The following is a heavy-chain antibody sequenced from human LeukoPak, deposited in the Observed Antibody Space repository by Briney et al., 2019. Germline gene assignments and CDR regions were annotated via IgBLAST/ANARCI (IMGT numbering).Heavy chain of an antibody. CDR2: INPSGGST. Sequence: ASVKVSCKASGYTFTSYYMHWVRQAPGQGLEWMGIINPSGGSTSYAQKFQGRVTMTRDTSISTAYMELSRLRSDDTAVYHCARLDRYDYYYGMDVWGQGTTVTVSS. CDR1: GYTFTSYY. D-gene: IGHD5-12*01. CDR3: ARLDRYDYYYGMDV. V-gene: IGHV1-46*01. J-gene: IGHJ6*02.